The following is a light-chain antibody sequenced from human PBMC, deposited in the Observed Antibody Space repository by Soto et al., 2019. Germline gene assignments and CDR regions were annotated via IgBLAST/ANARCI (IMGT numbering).Light chain of an antibody. V-gene: IGKV3-20*01. CDR2: GAS. Sequence: EIVLTQSPGTLALSPGERATLSCRARQSVSSSYLAWYQQNPGQAPRLLIYGASSRATGIQDRFSGSGSGTAFTPTISRLAPDDVAVYYCQQYGSSSYTFGQGTMLESK. J-gene: IGKJ2*01. CDR3: QQYGSSSYT. CDR1: QSVSSSY.